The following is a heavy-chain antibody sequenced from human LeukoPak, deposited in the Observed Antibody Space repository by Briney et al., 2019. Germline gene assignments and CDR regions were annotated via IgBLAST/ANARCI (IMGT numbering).Heavy chain of an antibody. D-gene: IGHD2-15*01. CDR2: ISSSGSTI. Sequence: GGSLGLSCAASGFTFSSYEMNWVRQAPGKGLEWVSYISSSGSTIYYADSVKGRFTISRDNAKNSLYLQMNSLRAEDTAVYYCASSPVVAGDFDYWGQGTLVTVSS. CDR3: ASSPVVAGDFDY. V-gene: IGHV3-48*03. J-gene: IGHJ4*02. CDR1: GFTFSSYE.